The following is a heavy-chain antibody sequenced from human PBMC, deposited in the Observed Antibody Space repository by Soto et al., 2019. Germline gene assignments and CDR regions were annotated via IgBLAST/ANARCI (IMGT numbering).Heavy chain of an antibody. J-gene: IGHJ6*02. CDR1: ALTFRNNW. CDR2: INQDGSEK. V-gene: IGHV3-7*01. Sequence: GGSLRLSCAASALTFRNNWMSWVRQAPGKGLEWVANINQDGSEKSYVDSVKGRFTISRDNSKNTLYLQMNSLRAEDTAVYYCARDVGSSWYREGNYYYYYGTDVWGQGTTVTVSS. D-gene: IGHD6-13*01. CDR3: ARDVGSSWYREGNYYYYYGTDV.